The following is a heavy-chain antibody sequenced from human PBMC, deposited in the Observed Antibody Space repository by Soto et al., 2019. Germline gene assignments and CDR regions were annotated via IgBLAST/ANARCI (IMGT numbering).Heavy chain of an antibody. CDR1: GGSINSSSYF. V-gene: IGHV4-39*01. J-gene: IGHJ5*02. CDR2: IYYSGST. CDR3: ARHYSSGSRNWFDP. Sequence: SETLSLTCSVSGGSINSSSYFWGWVRQPPGKGLEWIGSIYYSGSTYYNPSLRSRVTISVDTSMNQFSLKLSSVTAADTAVFYCARHYSSGSRNWFDPWGQGTLVTVSS. D-gene: IGHD6-19*01.